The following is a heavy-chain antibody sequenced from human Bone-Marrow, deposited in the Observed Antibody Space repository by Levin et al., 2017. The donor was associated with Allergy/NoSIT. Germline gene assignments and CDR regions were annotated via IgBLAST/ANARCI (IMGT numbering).Heavy chain of an antibody. Sequence: SQTLSLTCAVSGFSITTAYYWAWVRQSPGRGLEWIGTISHSGNTFFNPSLESRVIISMDTSKNYFSLRMTSVTAADTAAYYCVTYRSSWFYSMDVWGQGTRVTVSS. J-gene: IGHJ6*02. D-gene: IGHD6-13*01. CDR1: GFSITTAYY. CDR3: VTYRSSWFYSMDV. CDR2: ISHSGNT. V-gene: IGHV4-38-2*01.